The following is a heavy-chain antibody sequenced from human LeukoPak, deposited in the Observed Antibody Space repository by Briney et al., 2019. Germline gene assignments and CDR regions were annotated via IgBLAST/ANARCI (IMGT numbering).Heavy chain of an antibody. J-gene: IGHJ5*02. Sequence: VASVKVSCKASGGTFSSYAISWVRQAPGQGLEWMGIINPSGDSTSYAQRFQGRVTMTRDMSTSTDYMELSSLRSEDTAVYYCARDNSVGDNAWWFDPWGQGTLVIVSS. D-gene: IGHD1-26*01. CDR1: GGTFSSYA. CDR2: INPSGDST. CDR3: ARDNSVGDNAWWFDP. V-gene: IGHV1-46*01.